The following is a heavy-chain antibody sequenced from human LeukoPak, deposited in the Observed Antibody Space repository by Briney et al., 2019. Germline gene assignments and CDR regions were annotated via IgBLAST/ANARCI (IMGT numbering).Heavy chain of an antibody. Sequence: GASVKVSCKASGYTFTSYGISWVRQAPGQGLELMGWISAYNGNTNYAQMLQGRVTMTTDTSTSTAYMELRSLRSDDTAVYYCARDRHPLQDIVVVPAALWGQGTLVTVSS. D-gene: IGHD2-2*01. J-gene: IGHJ4*02. V-gene: IGHV1-18*01. CDR1: GYTFTSYG. CDR3: ARDRHPLQDIVVVPAAL. CDR2: ISAYNGNT.